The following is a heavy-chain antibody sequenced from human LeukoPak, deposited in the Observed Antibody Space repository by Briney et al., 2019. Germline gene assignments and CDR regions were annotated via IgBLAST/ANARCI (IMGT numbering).Heavy chain of an antibody. Sequence: SETLSLTCTVSGGSISSYYWSWIRQPPGKGPEWIGYIYYSGSTNYNPSLKSRVTISVDTSKNQFSLKLSSVTAADTAVYYCAREVGRGEGAFDIWGQGTMVTVSS. D-gene: IGHD3-16*01. J-gene: IGHJ3*02. V-gene: IGHV4-59*01. CDR2: IYYSGST. CDR3: AREVGRGEGAFDI. CDR1: GGSISSYY.